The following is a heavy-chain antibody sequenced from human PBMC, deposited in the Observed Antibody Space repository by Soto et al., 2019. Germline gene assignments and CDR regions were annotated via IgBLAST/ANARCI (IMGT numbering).Heavy chain of an antibody. J-gene: IGHJ6*02. Sequence: SETLSLTCTVSGGSISSGGYYWSWIRQHPGKGLEWIGYIYYSGSTYDNPSLKSRVTISVDTSKNQFSLKLSSVTAADTAVYYCARGGYHHYYGMDVWGQGTTVTVSS. D-gene: IGHD3-22*01. V-gene: IGHV4-31*03. CDR1: GGSISSGGYY. CDR3: ARGGYHHYYGMDV. CDR2: IYYSGST.